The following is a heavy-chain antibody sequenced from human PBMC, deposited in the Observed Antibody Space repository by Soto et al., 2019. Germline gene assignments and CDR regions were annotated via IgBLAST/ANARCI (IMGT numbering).Heavy chain of an antibody. CDR3: ARAGFYAGLGRYSDGYSPPRYYGMDV. D-gene: IGHD5-18*01. CDR2: ISSYNDYT. J-gene: IGHJ6*02. V-gene: IGHV1-18*01. CDR1: GYTFTTYG. Sequence: QVQLVQSGAEVKKPGASVKVSCTASGYTFTTYGISWVRQAPGQGLEWMGWISSYNDYTNYAQKLQGRVTLTTDTSPRTAYMELRSRRSDDTAVYFCARAGFYAGLGRYSDGYSPPRYYGMDVWGQGTTVTVSS.